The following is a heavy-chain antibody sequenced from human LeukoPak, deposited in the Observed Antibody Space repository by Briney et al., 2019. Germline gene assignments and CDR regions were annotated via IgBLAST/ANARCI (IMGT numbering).Heavy chain of an antibody. V-gene: IGHV3-53*01. Sequence: GGSLRLSCAASGFTVSSNCMSWVRQAPGKGLEWVSVIYSGGSTYYADSVKGRFTISRDNSKNTLYLQMSSLRAEDTAVYYCANPPTVTKIRFDSWGQGTLVTVSS. D-gene: IGHD4-17*01. CDR1: GFTVSSNC. CDR3: ANPPTVTKIRFDS. CDR2: IYSGGST. J-gene: IGHJ5*01.